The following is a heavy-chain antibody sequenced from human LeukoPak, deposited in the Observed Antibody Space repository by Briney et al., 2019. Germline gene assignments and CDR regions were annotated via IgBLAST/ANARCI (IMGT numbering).Heavy chain of an antibody. V-gene: IGHV3-66*01. CDR1: GFTFSSYS. D-gene: IGHD5/OR15-5a*01. CDR3: ARDVYGLGAFDI. Sequence: GGSLRLSCAASGFTFSSYSMNWVRQAPGKGLEWVSVIYSGGSTYYADSVKGRFTISRDNSKNTLYLQMNSLRAEDTAVYYCARDVYGLGAFDIWGQGTMVTVSS. CDR2: IYSGGST. J-gene: IGHJ3*02.